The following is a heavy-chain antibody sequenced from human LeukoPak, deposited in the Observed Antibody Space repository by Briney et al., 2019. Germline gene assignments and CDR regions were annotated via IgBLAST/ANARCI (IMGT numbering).Heavy chain of an antibody. CDR1: GFTFRSNW. D-gene: IGHD3-10*01. CDR3: ARDRGRQDY. V-gene: IGHV3-7*01. Sequence: GGSLRLSCAASGFTFRSNWMNWVRQAPGKGLEWVANIKQDGSEKYYVDSVKGRFTISRDNAKNSLYLQMNSLRAEDTAVYYCARDRGRQDYWGQGTLVTVSS. CDR2: IKQDGSEK. J-gene: IGHJ4*02.